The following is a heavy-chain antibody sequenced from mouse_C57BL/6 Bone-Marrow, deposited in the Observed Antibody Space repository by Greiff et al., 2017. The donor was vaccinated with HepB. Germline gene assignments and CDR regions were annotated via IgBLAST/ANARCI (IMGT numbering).Heavy chain of an antibody. CDR3: TGATMVPSWFAY. J-gene: IGHJ3*01. CDR2: IRLKSDNYAT. CDR1: GFTFSNYW. V-gene: IGHV6-3*01. Sequence: EVKVEESGGGLVQPGGSMKLSCVASGFTFSNYWMNWVRQSPEKGLEWVAQIRLKSDNYATHYAESVKGRFTISRDDSKSSVYLQMNNLRAEDTGIYYCTGATMVPSWFAYWGQGTLVTVSA. D-gene: IGHD2-2*01.